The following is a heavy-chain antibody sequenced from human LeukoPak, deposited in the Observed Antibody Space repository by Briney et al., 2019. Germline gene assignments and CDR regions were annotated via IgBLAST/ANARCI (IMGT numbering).Heavy chain of an antibody. J-gene: IGHJ4*02. CDR1: GYTFTYRY. CDR2: IIPIFGTA. CDR3: ARVRKGRIFGEL. D-gene: IGHD3-3*01. Sequence: SVKVSCEASGYTFTYRYLHWVRQAPGQGLEWMGGIIPIFGTANYAQKFQGRVTITADESTSTAYMELSSLRSEDTAVYYCARVRKGRIFGELWGQGTLVTVSS. V-gene: IGHV1-69*13.